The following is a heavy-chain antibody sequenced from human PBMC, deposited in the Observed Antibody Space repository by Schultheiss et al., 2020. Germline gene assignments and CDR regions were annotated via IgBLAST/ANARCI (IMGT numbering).Heavy chain of an antibody. CDR1: GFTFSSYW. Sequence: GGSLRLSCAASGFTFSSYWMTWVRQAPGKGLEWVANIKQDGSERYYVDSVKGRFTISRDNSKNTLYLQMKSLRAEDTAVYYCARGSYYYDSSGYSGAFDIWGQGTMVTVSS. V-gene: IGHV3-7*01. D-gene: IGHD3-22*01. CDR3: ARGSYYYDSSGYSGAFDI. J-gene: IGHJ3*02. CDR2: IKQDGSER.